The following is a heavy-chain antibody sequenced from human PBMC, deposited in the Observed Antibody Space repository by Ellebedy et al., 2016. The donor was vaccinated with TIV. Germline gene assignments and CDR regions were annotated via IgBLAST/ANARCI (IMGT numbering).Heavy chain of an antibody. J-gene: IGHJ6*03. CDR1: GFTFSSYG. Sequence: GESLKISXAASGFTFSSYGMHWVRQAPGKELEWVAVISYDGTNTYYADSVKGRFTFSRDNSKNTLYLQMNSLRAEDTAVYYCAKDGFTEYYNFYYMDVWGKGTTVTVSS. D-gene: IGHD1-14*01. CDR2: ISYDGTNT. CDR3: AKDGFTEYYNFYYMDV. V-gene: IGHV3-30*18.